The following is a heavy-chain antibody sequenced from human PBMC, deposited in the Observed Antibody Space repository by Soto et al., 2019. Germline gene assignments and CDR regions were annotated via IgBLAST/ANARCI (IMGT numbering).Heavy chain of an antibody. V-gene: IGHV3-21*01. CDR2: ISSNNAYI. Sequence: GGSLRLSCAASGFTFRSFTMNWGRQAPGKGLEWVSTISSNNAYIYYTDALRGRFTISRDNAKNSLHLQMNSLRAEDTAVYYCTRDASRDSSARGWFDPWGPGTLVTVSS. CDR1: GFTFRSFT. CDR3: TRDASRDSSARGWFDP. D-gene: IGHD6-13*01. J-gene: IGHJ5*02.